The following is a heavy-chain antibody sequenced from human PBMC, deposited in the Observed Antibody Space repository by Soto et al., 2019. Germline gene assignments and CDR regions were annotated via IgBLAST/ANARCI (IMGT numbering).Heavy chain of an antibody. J-gene: IGHJ4*02. CDR3: GRGRSGQIVVFY. Sequence: EASVKVSCKASGYTFTGHYIHWVRQAPEQGPEWMGEIGPESGATRYAQRFQGRVTMTMDMSITTVYMELNNLSPDDTAVYYCGRGRSGQIVVFYWGQGTPVT. CDR2: IGPESGAT. D-gene: IGHD1-26*01. CDR1: GYTFTGHY. V-gene: IGHV1-2*02.